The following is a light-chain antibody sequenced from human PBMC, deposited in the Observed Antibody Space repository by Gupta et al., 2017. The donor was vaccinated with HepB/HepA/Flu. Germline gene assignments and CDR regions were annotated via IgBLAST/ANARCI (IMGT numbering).Light chain of an antibody. CDR2: RDN. J-gene: IGLJ2*01. Sequence: HSVLTQPPSASGTPGQRVTISCSGGGSNIGSNFVYWYQQLPGTAPKRLISRDNQRPSGVPDRFSGSKSGTSASLAISGLRSEDEADYYCAAWDDSLRLLFGGGTKLTVI. CDR3: AAWDDSLRLL. CDR1: GSNIGSNF. V-gene: IGLV1-47*01.